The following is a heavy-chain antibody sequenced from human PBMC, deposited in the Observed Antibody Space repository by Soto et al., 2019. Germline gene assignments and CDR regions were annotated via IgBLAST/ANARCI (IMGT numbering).Heavy chain of an antibody. CDR3: ARAGNRITIFGVATTPLLSY. CDR1: GFTFSSYE. J-gene: IGHJ4*02. Sequence: EVQLVESGGGLVQPGGSLRLSCAASGFTFSSYEMNWVRQAPGKGLEWVSYISSSGSTIYYADSVKGRFTISRDNAKNSLYLQMNSLRAEDTAVYYCARAGNRITIFGVATTPLLSYWGQGTLVTVSS. V-gene: IGHV3-48*03. D-gene: IGHD3-3*01. CDR2: ISSSGSTI.